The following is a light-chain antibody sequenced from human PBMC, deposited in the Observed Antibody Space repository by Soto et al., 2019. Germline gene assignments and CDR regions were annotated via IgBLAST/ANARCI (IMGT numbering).Light chain of an antibody. J-gene: IGKJ4*01. Sequence: DIQMTQSPSTLSGSVGDRVTITCRASQTISSWLAWYQQKPGKAPKLLIYKASTLKSGVPSRFSGSGSGTEFTLTISSLQPEDVATYYCQQASSFPLTFGGGTKVDIK. V-gene: IGKV1-5*03. CDR2: KAS. CDR3: QQASSFPLT. CDR1: QTISSW.